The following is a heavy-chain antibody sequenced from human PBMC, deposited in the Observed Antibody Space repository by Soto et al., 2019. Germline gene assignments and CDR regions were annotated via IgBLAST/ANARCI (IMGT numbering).Heavy chain of an antibody. J-gene: IGHJ3*02. D-gene: IGHD3-10*01. V-gene: IGHV4-31*01. Sequence: QVQLQESGPGLVKPSQTLSLTCTVSGGSISSGGYYWSWIRQHPGKGLEWIGYIYYSGSTYYNPSLKSPVTISVDTSKNQFSLKLSSVTAADTAVYYCARDWGSGSYLAFDIWGQGTMVTVSS. CDR3: ARDWGSGSYLAFDI. CDR1: GGSISSGGYY. CDR2: IYYSGST.